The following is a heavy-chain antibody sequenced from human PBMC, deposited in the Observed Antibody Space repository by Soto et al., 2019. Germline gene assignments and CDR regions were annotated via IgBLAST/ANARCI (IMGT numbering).Heavy chain of an antibody. CDR1: GGTFSSYA. D-gene: IGHD2-2*01. J-gene: IGHJ6*04. CDR3: ARNYCSRTSGYAPYCYYGRDV. CDR2: IIPIFGTA. V-gene: IGHV1-69*13. Sequence: ASVKVSCKASGGTFSSYAISWVRQAPGQGLEWMGGIIPIFGTANYAQKFQGRVTITADESTSTAYMELSSLRSEDTAVYYCARNYCSRTSGYAPYCYYGRDVWGKESRVTV.